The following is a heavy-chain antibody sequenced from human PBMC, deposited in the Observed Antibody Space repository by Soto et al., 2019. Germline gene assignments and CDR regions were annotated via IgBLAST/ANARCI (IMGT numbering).Heavy chain of an antibody. CDR1: GGSISSGGYS. V-gene: IGHV4-30-2*03. Sequence: SETLSLTCAVSGGSISSGGYSWSWIRQPPGKGLEWIGDIYYSGSTNYNHSLKSRVTISVDTSKNQFSLKLRSVTAADTAVFYCAGLYPYESSGYHLNYWGQGALVTVSS. CDR3: AGLYPYESSGYHLNY. CDR2: IYYSGST. D-gene: IGHD3-22*01. J-gene: IGHJ4*02.